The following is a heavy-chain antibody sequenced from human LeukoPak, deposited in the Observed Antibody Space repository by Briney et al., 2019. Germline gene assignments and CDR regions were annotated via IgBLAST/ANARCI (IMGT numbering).Heavy chain of an antibody. CDR1: GDSVSSNSAA. V-gene: IGHV6-1*01. CDR2: TYYRSKWYN. D-gene: IGHD3-10*01. CDR3: AREGELWFGELSAFDI. J-gene: IGHJ3*02. Sequence: SQTLSLTCAISGDSVSSNSAAWNWIRQSPSRGLEWLGRTYYRSKWYNDYAGSVKSRITINPDTSKNQFSLQLNSVTPEDTAVYYCAREGELWFGELSAFDIWGQGTMVTVSS.